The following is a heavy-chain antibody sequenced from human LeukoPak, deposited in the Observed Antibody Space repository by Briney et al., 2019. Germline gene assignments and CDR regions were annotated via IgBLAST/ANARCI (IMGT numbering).Heavy chain of an antibody. CDR2: INHSGST. V-gene: IGHV4-34*01. CDR3: ARGRQLVHFTVYYYYYMDV. Sequence: SETLSLTCAVYGGSFSGYYWSWIRQPPGKGLEWIGEINHSGSTNYNPSLKSRVTISVDTSKNQFSLKLSSVTAADTAVYYCARGRQLVHFTVYYYYYMDVWGKGTTVTVSS. CDR1: GGSFSGYY. D-gene: IGHD6-13*01. J-gene: IGHJ6*03.